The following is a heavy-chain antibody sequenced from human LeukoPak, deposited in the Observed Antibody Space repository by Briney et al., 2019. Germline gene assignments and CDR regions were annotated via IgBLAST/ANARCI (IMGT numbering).Heavy chain of an antibody. CDR1: GYTFTSYD. Sequence: ASVKVSCKASGYTFTSYDINWVRQATGQGLEWMGWMNPNSGNTGYAQKFQGRVTMTRNTSISTAYMELSSLRSEDTAVYYCARDPYYYDSSGYYYVGYYYMDVWGKGTTVTVSS. CDR2: MNPNSGNT. J-gene: IGHJ6*03. V-gene: IGHV1-8*01. CDR3: ARDPYYYDSSGYYYVGYYYMDV. D-gene: IGHD3-22*01.